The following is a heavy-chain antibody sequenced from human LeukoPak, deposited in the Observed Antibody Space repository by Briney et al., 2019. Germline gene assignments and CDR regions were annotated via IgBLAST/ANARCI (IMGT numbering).Heavy chain of an antibody. CDR3: AKGLTGPDY. Sequence: PGGSLRLSCAASGFTFSSYGMHWVRQAPGKGLEWVAFIRYDGCNKYYADSVKGRFTISRDNSKNTLYLQMNSLRAEDTAVYYCAKGLTGPDYWGQGTLVTVSS. CDR1: GFTFSSYG. J-gene: IGHJ4*02. CDR2: IRYDGCNK. D-gene: IGHD1-14*01. V-gene: IGHV3-30*02.